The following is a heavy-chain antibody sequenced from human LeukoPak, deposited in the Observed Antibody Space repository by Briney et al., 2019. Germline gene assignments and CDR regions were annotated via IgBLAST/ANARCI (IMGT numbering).Heavy chain of an antibody. CDR1: GYSISSGYY. Sequence: KASETLSLTCTVSGYSISSGYYWGWIRQPPGKGLEWIGEINHSGSTNYNPSLKSRVTISVDTSKNQFSLKLSSVTAADTAVYYCARGNRPRITRGGGFDYWGQGTLVTVSS. J-gene: IGHJ4*02. D-gene: IGHD3-10*01. CDR3: ARGNRPRITRGGGFDY. V-gene: IGHV4-38-2*02. CDR2: INHSGST.